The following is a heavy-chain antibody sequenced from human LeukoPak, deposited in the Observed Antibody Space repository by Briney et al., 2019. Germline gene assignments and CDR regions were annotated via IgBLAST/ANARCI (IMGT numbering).Heavy chain of an antibody. Sequence: GGSLRLSCAASGFTVSSNYMSWVRQAPGKGLEWVSSISSSSSYIYYADSVKGRFTISRDNAKNSLYLQMNSLRAEDTAVYYCARYYYDSSGRDAFDIWGQGTMVTVSS. CDR2: ISSSSSYI. CDR3: ARYYYDSSGRDAFDI. J-gene: IGHJ3*02. V-gene: IGHV3-21*01. D-gene: IGHD3-22*01. CDR1: GFTVSSNY.